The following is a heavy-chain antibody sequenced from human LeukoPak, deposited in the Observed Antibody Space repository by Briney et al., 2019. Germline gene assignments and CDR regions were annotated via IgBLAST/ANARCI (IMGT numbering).Heavy chain of an antibody. V-gene: IGHV1-2*02. J-gene: IGHJ4*02. D-gene: IGHD5-12*01. CDR2: INPKSGGT. CDR1: GYTFTNYY. CDR3: AREWGYALH. Sequence: ASVKVSCKASGYTFTNYYMHWVRQAPGQGLEWMGWINPKSGGTNYAPNFQGRVTMTRDTSIGTAYMELSRLRSDDSAMYYCAREWGYALHWGQGTLVTVSS.